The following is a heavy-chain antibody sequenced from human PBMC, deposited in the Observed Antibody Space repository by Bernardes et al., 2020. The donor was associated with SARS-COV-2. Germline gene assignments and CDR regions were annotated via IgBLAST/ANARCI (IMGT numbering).Heavy chain of an antibody. CDR2: IKTDGSST. J-gene: IGHJ4*02. V-gene: IGHV3-74*01. Sequence: GGSLRLSCAASGFTFRNYWMHWVRQVPGKGLVWVSRIKTDGSSTSYADSVKGRFTISRDNAKNTLYLQMNSLRVEDTAVYYCARGALSGTYGVGDYWGQGTLVTVSS. D-gene: IGHD1-26*01. CDR3: ARGALSGTYGVGDY. CDR1: GFTFRNYW.